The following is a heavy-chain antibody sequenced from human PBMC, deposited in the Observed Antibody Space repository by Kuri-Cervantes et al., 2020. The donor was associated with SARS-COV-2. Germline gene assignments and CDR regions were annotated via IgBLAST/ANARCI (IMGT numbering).Heavy chain of an antibody. Sequence: GGSLRLSCVASGFNFSTTDMHWVRQAPGKGLEWVTFISSDGKNKKCLASGKGRFTISRDNSQNTLHRQMKSLRDEDTAIYYCAKDRAGVHDFWGQGTLVTVSS. V-gene: IGHV3-30*18. CDR3: AKDRAGVHDF. D-gene: IGHD2-21*01. CDR2: ISSDGKNK. J-gene: IGHJ4*02. CDR1: GFNFSTTD.